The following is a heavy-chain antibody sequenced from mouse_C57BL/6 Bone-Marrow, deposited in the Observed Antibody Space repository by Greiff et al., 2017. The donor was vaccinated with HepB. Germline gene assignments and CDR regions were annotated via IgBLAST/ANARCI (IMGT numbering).Heavy chain of an antibody. CDR3: AREDYGSRFAY. CDR1: GYTFTSYT. J-gene: IGHJ3*01. V-gene: IGHV1-4*01. Sequence: QVQLQQSGAELARPGASVKMSCKASGYTFTSYTMHWVNQRPGQGLEWIGYINPSSGYTKYNQKFKDKATLTADKSSSTAYMQLSSLRSEDAAVYFCAREDYGSRFAYWGQGALVTVSA. D-gene: IGHD1-1*01. CDR2: INPSSGYT.